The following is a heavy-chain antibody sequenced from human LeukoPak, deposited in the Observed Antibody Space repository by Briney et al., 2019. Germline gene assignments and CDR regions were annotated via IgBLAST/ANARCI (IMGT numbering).Heavy chain of an antibody. J-gene: IGHJ3*02. Sequence: GGSLRLSCAASGFTFSSYWMSWVRQAPGKGLEWVANIEQDGSEKYYVDSVKGRFTISRDNAKNSLYLQMNSLRAEDTAVYYCARDKTEQWLVLEAFDIWGQGTVVTVSS. CDR1: GFTFSSYW. CDR2: IEQDGSEK. CDR3: ARDKTEQWLVLEAFDI. V-gene: IGHV3-7*01. D-gene: IGHD6-19*01.